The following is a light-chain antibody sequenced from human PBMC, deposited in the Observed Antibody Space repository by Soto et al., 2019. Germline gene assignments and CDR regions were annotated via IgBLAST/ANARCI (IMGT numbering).Light chain of an antibody. J-gene: IGLJ1*01. CDR1: SSNLGAGYD. CDR3: QSYDSSLSGYV. Sequence: QSVLTQPPSVSGAPGQRVTISCTGSSSNLGAGYDVNWYQQIPGTAPKLLIYGNSNRPSGVPDRFSGSKSGTSASLAITGLQAEDEADYYCQSYDSSLSGYVFGTGTKLTVL. CDR2: GNS. V-gene: IGLV1-40*01.